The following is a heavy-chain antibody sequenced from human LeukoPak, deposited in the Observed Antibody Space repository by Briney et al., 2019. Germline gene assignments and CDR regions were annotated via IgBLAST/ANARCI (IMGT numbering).Heavy chain of an antibody. D-gene: IGHD3-16*01. CDR2: ISDSAYTI. Sequence: PGGSLTLPCAASGFTFNTYEMAWVRQTPGMGLEWISYISDSAYTIKYADAVQGRFTISRDSAKNSVSLHMNYLRAEDTAVYYCAGGPQYGGSYAYWGQGTLVTVSS. CDR1: GFTFNTYE. V-gene: IGHV3-48*03. J-gene: IGHJ4*02. CDR3: AGGPQYGGSYAY.